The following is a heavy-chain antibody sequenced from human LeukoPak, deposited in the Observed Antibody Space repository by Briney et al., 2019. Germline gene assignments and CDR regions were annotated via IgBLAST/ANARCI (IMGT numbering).Heavy chain of an antibody. V-gene: IGHV3-33*01. CDR1: GFTFSSYG. CDR2: IWYDGSSK. Sequence: GRSLRLSCAASGFTFSSYGMHWVRQAPGKGLEWVAVIWYDGSSKYYADSVKGRFTISRDNSKNTLYLQMNSLRAEDTAVYYCARARAMVFDYWGQGTLVTVSS. D-gene: IGHD5-18*01. CDR3: ARARAMVFDY. J-gene: IGHJ4*02.